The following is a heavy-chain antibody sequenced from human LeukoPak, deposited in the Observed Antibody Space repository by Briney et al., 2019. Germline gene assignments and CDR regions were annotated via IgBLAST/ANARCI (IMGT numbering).Heavy chain of an antibody. V-gene: IGHV5-51*01. CDR3: ATVRTYGDYAMNY. D-gene: IGHD4-17*01. CDR1: GYSFTSYW. CDR2: IYPGDSDT. J-gene: IGHJ4*02. Sequence: GESLKISCTGSGYSFTSYWIGWVRQMPGKGLEWMGIIYPGDSDTRYSPSFQGQVTISADKSISTAYLQWSSLKASDTGMYYCATVRTYGDYAMNYWGQGTLVTVSS.